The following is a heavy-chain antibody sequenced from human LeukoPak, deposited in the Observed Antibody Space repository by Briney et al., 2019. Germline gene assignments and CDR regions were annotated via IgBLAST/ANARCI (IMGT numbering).Heavy chain of an antibody. D-gene: IGHD3-22*01. J-gene: IGHJ3*02. Sequence: PGGSLRLSCAASGFTFSSYAMSWVRQAPGKGLEWVSAISGSGGSTYYADSVKGRFTISRDNSKNTLYPQMNSLRAEDTAVYYCAKGFWYYASSGYYFGNAFDIWGQGTMVTVSS. V-gene: IGHV3-23*01. CDR3: AKGFWYYASSGYYFGNAFDI. CDR2: ISGSGGST. CDR1: GFTFSSYA.